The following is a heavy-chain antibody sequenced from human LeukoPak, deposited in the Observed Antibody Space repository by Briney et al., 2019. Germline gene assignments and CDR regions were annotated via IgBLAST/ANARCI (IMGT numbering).Heavy chain of an antibody. Sequence: PGGSLRLSCAAPGFTFSSDGMHWVRQALGKGLEWVAVISYDGSHKYYADFVKGRFTISRDNSKNTLYLQMNSLRAEDTAVYYCATASRLSYDTFDIWGQGTVVTVSS. CDR3: ATASRLSYDTFDI. V-gene: IGHV3-30*03. J-gene: IGHJ3*02. D-gene: IGHD3-16*02. CDR1: GFTFSSDG. CDR2: ISYDGSHK.